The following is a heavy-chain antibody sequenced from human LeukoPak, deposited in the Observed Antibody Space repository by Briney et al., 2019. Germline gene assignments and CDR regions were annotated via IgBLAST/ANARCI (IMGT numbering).Heavy chain of an antibody. CDR1: GYTFTSYY. J-gene: IGHJ3*02. D-gene: IGHD2-2*03. V-gene: IGHV1-46*01. CDR2: INPSGGST. Sequence: ASVKVSCKASGYTFTSYYMHWVRQAPGQGLEWMGIINPSGGSTSYAQKFQGRVTMTRDMSTSTVYMELSSLRSEDTAVYYCARDATPGYCSSTSCATAFDIWGQGTMVTVSS. CDR3: ARDATPGYCSSTSCATAFDI.